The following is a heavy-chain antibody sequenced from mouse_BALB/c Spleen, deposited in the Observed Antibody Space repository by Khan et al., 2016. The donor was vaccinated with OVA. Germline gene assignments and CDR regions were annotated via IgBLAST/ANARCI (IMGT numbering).Heavy chain of an antibody. CDR3: ARGGYSSFAY. CDR1: GYSFTSYL. D-gene: IGHD1-3*01. J-gene: IGHJ3*01. V-gene: IGHV1-5*01. Sequence: EVQLLESGTVLARPGASVKMSCKASGYSFTSYLIHWVKQRPGQGLEWIGDVYPGNGDITYNQKFKDKAKLTAGTSANTAYMELSSLTNEDSAVYYCARGGYSSFAYWGQGTLVTVS. CDR2: VYPGNGDI.